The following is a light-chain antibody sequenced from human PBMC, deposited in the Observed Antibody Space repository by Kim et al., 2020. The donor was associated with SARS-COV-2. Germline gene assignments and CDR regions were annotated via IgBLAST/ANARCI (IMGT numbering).Light chain of an antibody. CDR2: EDN. Sequence: VTISFPRSGGSVASEYVQWYQQRPGSAPATVIYEDNKRPSGVPDRFSGSIDSSSNSASLTISGLKTEDEADYYCQSYDSINHELVFGGGTQLTVL. V-gene: IGLV6-57*03. J-gene: IGLJ3*02. CDR1: GGSVASEY. CDR3: QSYDSINHELV.